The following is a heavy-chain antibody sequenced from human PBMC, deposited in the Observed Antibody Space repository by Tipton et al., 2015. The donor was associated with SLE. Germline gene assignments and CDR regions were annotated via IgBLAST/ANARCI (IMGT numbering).Heavy chain of an antibody. CDR2: INQSVST. J-gene: IGHJ4*02. CDR3: AGALSSLLFDY. Sequence: TLSLTCAVYGGSFSGYFWNWIRQPPGKGLEWIGEINQSVSTNYNPSLKSRVTISVATSKNQFSLKLSSVTAADTAVYYCAGALSSLLFDYWSQGTLVTVSS. D-gene: IGHD6-6*01. V-gene: IGHV4-34*01. CDR1: GGSFSGYF.